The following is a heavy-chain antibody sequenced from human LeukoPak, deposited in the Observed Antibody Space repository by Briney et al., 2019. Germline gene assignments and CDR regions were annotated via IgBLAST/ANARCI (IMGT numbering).Heavy chain of an antibody. CDR1: GFSFSNYA. Sequence: PGGSLRLSCAASGFSFSNYAMSWVRQAPGKGLEWVSAISGSGGSTYYADSVKGRFTISRDNSNNTLYLQMNGLRAEDTAVYYCAKGAGIAAAGIVFWGQGTLVTVSS. J-gene: IGHJ4*02. CDR2: ISGSGGST. D-gene: IGHD6-13*01. V-gene: IGHV3-23*01. CDR3: AKGAGIAAAGIVF.